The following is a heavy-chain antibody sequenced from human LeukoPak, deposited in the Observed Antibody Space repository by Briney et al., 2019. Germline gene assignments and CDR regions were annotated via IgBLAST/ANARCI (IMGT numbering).Heavy chain of an antibody. V-gene: IGHV1-2*02. CDR1: GYTFTGYY. CDR3: ARGIRYYYGSGSTS. Sequence: GASVKVSCKASGYTFTGYYMHWVRQAPGQGLEWMGWINPNSGGTNYAQKFQGRVTMTRDTSISTAYMELSSLRSEDTAVYYCARGIRYYYGSGSTSWGQGTLVTVSS. CDR2: INPNSGGT. D-gene: IGHD3-10*01. J-gene: IGHJ4*02.